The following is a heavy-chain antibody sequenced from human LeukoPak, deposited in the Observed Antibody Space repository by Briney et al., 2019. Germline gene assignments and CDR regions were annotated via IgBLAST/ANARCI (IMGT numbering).Heavy chain of an antibody. Sequence: ASVKVSCKASGYTFTGYYFHWVRQAPGQGLEWMGWINPNSGDTNYAQKLQGRVTLTRDTSISTAYMELSRLRSDDTAVYYCARIMNYFDSSGYTPEGAFDIWGQGTMVTVSS. D-gene: IGHD3-22*01. V-gene: IGHV1-2*02. J-gene: IGHJ3*02. CDR3: ARIMNYFDSSGYTPEGAFDI. CDR2: INPNSGDT. CDR1: GYTFTGYY.